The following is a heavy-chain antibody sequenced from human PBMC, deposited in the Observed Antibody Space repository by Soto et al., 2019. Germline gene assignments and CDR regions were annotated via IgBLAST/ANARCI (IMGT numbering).Heavy chain of an antibody. V-gene: IGHV3-33*01. CDR1: GFAFSDYG. Sequence: QVQLEESGGGVVQPGRSLRLSRTASGFAFSDYGMHWIRQAPAKGLEWVAIIFYDGSNKYYADSVKGRFTISRENSRNTVELQMNRLRAEDTATYFCARRRSTVTTPWFYHGMDVWGRGTTVTVSS. D-gene: IGHD4-17*01. CDR2: IFYDGSNK. CDR3: ARRRSTVTTPWFYHGMDV. J-gene: IGHJ6*02.